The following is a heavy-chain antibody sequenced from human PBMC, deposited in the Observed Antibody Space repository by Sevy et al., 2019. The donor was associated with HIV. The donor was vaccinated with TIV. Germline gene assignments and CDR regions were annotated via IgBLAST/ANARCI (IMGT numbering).Heavy chain of an antibody. CDR1: GFSFSTYW. Sequence: GGSLRLSCAASGFSFSTYWMHWVRQAPGKGLEWVANIKQDESEKYDVASVKGRFTISRDNAKNSVYLQMNSLRPEDTAIYYGARGNSGSFDYWGQGTLVTVSS. D-gene: IGHD3-22*01. V-gene: IGHV3-7*04. J-gene: IGHJ4*02. CDR2: IKQDESEK. CDR3: ARGNSGSFDY.